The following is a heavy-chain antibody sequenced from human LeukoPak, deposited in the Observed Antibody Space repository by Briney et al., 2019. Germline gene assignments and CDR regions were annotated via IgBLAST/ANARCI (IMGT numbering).Heavy chain of an antibody. J-gene: IGHJ4*02. CDR1: GYTFTGYY. CDR3: AREYYDSRGYYSYYFDY. D-gene: IGHD3-22*01. CDR2: ISPNSGGT. V-gene: IGHV1-2*02. Sequence: RASVTVSCKASGYTFTGYYMHWVRQAPGQGLEWMGWISPNSGGTNYAQNFQGRVTMTRDTSISTAYMELSRLRSDDTAVYYCAREYYDSRGYYSYYFDYWGQGTLVTVSS.